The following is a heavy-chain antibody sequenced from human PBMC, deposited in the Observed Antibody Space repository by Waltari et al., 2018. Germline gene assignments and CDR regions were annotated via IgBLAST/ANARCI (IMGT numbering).Heavy chain of an antibody. J-gene: IGHJ4*02. Sequence: QLVESGVGLVKPGGSLRLPCEASDFSFSSYHRNWVRQAPGKGLEWVSSISSSSTYIYYADSVKGRFTVSRDNAKNALFLQMSSLRVEDTAVYYCASVDSSAFSRSFDYWGLGTLVTVSS. CDR3: ASVDSSAFSRSFDY. CDR1: DFSFSSYH. D-gene: IGHD3-22*01. CDR2: ISSSSTYI. V-gene: IGHV3-21*02.